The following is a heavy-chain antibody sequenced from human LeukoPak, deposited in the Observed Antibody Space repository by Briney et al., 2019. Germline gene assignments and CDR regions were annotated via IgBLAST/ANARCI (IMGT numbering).Heavy chain of an antibody. CDR2: IYYSGST. J-gene: IGHJ4*02. D-gene: IGHD5-18*01. Sequence: PSETLSLTCTVSGDSISSSSSYWGWIRQPPGKGLEWIGSIYYSGSTYYNPSLKSRVTISVDTSKNQFSLKLSSVTAADTAVYYCARAHAAMAPGYFFDYWGQGTLVTVSS. V-gene: IGHV4-39*07. CDR1: GDSISSSSSY. CDR3: ARAHAAMAPGYFFDY.